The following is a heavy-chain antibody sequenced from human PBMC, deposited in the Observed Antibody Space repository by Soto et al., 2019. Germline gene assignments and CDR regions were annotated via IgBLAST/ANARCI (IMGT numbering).Heavy chain of an antibody. V-gene: IGHV4-30-2*01. J-gene: IGHJ5*02. CDR3: ARVAGIAAAGIGKWFDL. D-gene: IGHD6-13*01. CDR2: IYHRVRT. Sequence: SLTCNASVTSLNMGXYSRNRVSLPXXXVLEWIGYIYHRVRTYXNPSLKSRVNISVXRSKNQFALKLSSVTAADTAVYYCARVAGIAAAGIGKWFDLWGQGNL. CDR1: VTSLNMGXYS.